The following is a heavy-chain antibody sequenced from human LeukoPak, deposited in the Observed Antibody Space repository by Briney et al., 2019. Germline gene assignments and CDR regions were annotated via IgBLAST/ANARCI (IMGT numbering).Heavy chain of an antibody. CDR3: ARGDHSYFDY. D-gene: IGHD1-26*01. Sequence: SETLSLTCTVSGDSVSSGSSYWSWIRQPPGKGLEWLGYIYYSGSTNYNPSLKSRVTISVDTSKNQLSLKLSSVTAADTAVYYCARGDHSYFDYWGQGTLVTVSS. CDR2: IYYSGST. J-gene: IGHJ4*02. V-gene: IGHV4-61*01. CDR1: GDSVSSGSSY.